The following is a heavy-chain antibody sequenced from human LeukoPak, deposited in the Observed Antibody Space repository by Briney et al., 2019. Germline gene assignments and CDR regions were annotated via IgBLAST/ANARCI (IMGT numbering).Heavy chain of an antibody. Sequence: MASETLSLTCAVYGGSFSAYYWSWIRQPPGKGLEWIGEINHSGSTNYNPSLKSRVTISVDTSKNQFSLKLSSVTAADTAVYYCARGREPPYSSRQYYFDYWGQGTLVTVSS. CDR3: ARGREPPYSSRQYYFDY. J-gene: IGHJ4*02. CDR1: GGSFSAYY. D-gene: IGHD6-13*01. CDR2: INHSGST. V-gene: IGHV4-34*01.